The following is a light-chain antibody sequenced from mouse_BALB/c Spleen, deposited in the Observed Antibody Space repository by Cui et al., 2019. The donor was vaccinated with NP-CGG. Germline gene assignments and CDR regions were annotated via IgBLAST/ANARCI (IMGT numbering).Light chain of an antibody. J-gene: IGLJ1*01. V-gene: IGLV1*01. CDR3: ALWYSNHWV. CDR1: TGAVTTSNY. Sequence: QAVVTQESAFTTSPGETVTLTCRSRTGAVTTSNYANWVQEKPDHLFTCLIGGTNNRPPGVPARFSGSLIGDKAALTITGAQTEDEAIYFCALWYSNHWVFGGGTKLTVL. CDR2: GTN.